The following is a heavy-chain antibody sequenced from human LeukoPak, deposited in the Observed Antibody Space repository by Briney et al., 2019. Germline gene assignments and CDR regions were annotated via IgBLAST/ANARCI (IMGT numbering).Heavy chain of an antibody. V-gene: IGHV4-34*01. CDR1: GGSFSGYY. Sequence: SETLSLTCAVYGGSFSGYYWSWIRQPPGKGLEWIGEINHSGSTNYNPSLKSRVTISVNTSKNQFSLKLSSVTAADTAVYYCARGRYGYGISSSPFDYWGQGTLVTVSS. CDR3: ARGRYGYGISSSPFDY. D-gene: IGHD5-18*01. J-gene: IGHJ4*02. CDR2: INHSGST.